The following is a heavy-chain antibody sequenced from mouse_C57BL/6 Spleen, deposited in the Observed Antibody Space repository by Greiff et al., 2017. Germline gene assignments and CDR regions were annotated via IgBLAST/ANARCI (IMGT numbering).Heavy chain of an antibody. Sequence: VQLQQSGPELVKPGASVKISCKASGYTFTSYGISWVKQRTGQGLEWIGEIYPRSGNTYYNEKFKGKATLTADKSSSTAYMELRSLTSEDSAVYFCAREGNYGSSYRYFDVWGTGTTVTVSS. D-gene: IGHD1-1*01. J-gene: IGHJ1*03. CDR3: AREGNYGSSYRYFDV. CDR1: GYTFTSYG. CDR2: IYPRSGNT. V-gene: IGHV1-81*01.